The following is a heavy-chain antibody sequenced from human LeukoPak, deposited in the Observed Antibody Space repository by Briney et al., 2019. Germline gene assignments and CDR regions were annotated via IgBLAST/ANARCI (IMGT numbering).Heavy chain of an antibody. CDR2: IWYDGSNK. D-gene: IGHD4-17*01. J-gene: IGHJ4*02. CDR3: ARPSPRYYFDY. CDR1: GFTFSSYG. Sequence: GGSLRLSCAASGFTFSSYGMHWVRQAPGKGLEWVAVIWYDGSNKYYADSVKGRFTISRDNSKNTLYLQMNSLRAEDTAVYYCARPSPRYYFDYWGQGTLVTVSS. V-gene: IGHV3-33*01.